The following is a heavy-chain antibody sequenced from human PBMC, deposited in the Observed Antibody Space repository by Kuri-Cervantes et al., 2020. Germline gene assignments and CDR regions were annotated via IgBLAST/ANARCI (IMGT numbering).Heavy chain of an antibody. CDR2: INHSGST. V-gene: IGHV4-34*01. CDR1: GGSFSGYY. D-gene: IGHD6-13*01. Sequence: ESLKISCAVYGGSFSGYYWSWIRQPPGKGLEWIGEINHSGSTNYNPSLKSRVTISVDTSKNRFSLKLSSVTAADTAVYYCAAIAAAGIYYYYYYMDVWGKGTTVTVSS. J-gene: IGHJ6*03. CDR3: AAIAAAGIYYYYYYMDV.